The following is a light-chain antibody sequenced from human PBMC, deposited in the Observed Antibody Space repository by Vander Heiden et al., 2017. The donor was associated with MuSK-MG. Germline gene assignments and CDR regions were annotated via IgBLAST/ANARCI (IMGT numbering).Light chain of an antibody. CDR1: QSVSSN. Sequence: EIVMTQSPATLSVSPGERATLSCRASQSVSSNLAWYQQKPGQAPRLLIYGASKRATGFPARFSGSGSGTEFTLTINSLQSEDFAVYYCQQYNNGPPPWTFGQGTKVEIK. V-gene: IGKV3-15*01. CDR3: QQYNNGPPPWT. J-gene: IGKJ1*01. CDR2: GAS.